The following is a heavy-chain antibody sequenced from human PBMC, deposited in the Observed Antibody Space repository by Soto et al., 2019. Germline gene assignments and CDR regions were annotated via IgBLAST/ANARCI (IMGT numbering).Heavy chain of an antibody. CDR3: ARDGGAGATRRRVFDY. D-gene: IGHD1-26*01. J-gene: IGHJ4*02. Sequence: QVQLQESGPGLVKPSGTLSLTCAVSGDSISSDNWWSWVRQPPGKGLEWVGEIYRSGSTNYSSSVRSRVSISADESKNQLSRRLASVTAADTAVYYCARDGGAGATRRRVFDYWGQGTLVTVSS. CDR1: GDSISSDNW. V-gene: IGHV4-4*02. CDR2: IYRSGST.